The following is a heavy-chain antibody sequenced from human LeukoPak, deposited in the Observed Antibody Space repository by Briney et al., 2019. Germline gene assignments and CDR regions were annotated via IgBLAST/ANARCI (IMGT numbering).Heavy chain of an antibody. CDR1: GGSISSGSYS. J-gene: IGHJ4*02. CDR3: ARASSAYDYYGY. V-gene: IGHV4-61*02. Sequence: SETLSLTCTVSGGSISSGSYSWSWIRQPAGKGLEWIGRIYTSGSTNYNPSLKSRVTISVDTSKNQFSLKLSSVTAADTAMYYCARASSAYDYYGYWDQGTLVTVSS. CDR2: IYTSGST. D-gene: IGHD5-12*01.